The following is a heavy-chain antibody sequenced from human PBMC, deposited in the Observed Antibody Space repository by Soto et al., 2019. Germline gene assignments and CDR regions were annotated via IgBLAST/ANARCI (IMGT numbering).Heavy chain of an antibody. CDR2: IYSSGST. Sequence: SESLSLTCTVSGGSISSSSYYWGWIRQPPGKGLERIGSIYSSGSTYYNSSLKSRVTISLDTSKKQFSLKLSSVSAADTPAYYCASRPAVLRFLGWLQNWLDRCGQGTRGTVSS. V-gene: IGHV4-39*01. CDR3: ASRPAVLRFLGWLQNWLDR. CDR1: GGSISSSSYY. J-gene: IGHJ5*02. D-gene: IGHD3-3*01.